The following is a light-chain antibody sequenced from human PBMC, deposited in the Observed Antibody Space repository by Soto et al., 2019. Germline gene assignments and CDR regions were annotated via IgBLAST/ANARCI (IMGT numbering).Light chain of an antibody. J-gene: IGLJ2*01. Sequence: SYVLIQPPSVSVAPGKTARITCGGNNIGSKSVHWYQQKPGQAPVLVMYYDSDRPSGIPERFSGSNSGNTATLTISWVEDGDEADYYCQVWDSSSHVVFGGGTKLTVL. CDR2: YDS. CDR3: QVWDSSSHVV. V-gene: IGLV3-21*04. CDR1: NIGSKS.